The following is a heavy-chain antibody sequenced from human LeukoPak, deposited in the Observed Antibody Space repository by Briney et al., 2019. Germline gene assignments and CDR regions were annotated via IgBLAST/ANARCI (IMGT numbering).Heavy chain of an antibody. CDR1: GGSISSGDYY. CDR2: IYYSGST. CDR3: ARAIVRDPLDDY. J-gene: IGHJ4*02. D-gene: IGHD3-10*01. Sequence: PSETLSLTCTVSGGSISSGDYYWSWIRQPPGTGLEWIGYIYYSGSTYYNPSLKSRVTISVDTSKNQFSLKLSSVTAADTAVYYCARAIVRDPLDDYWGQGTLVTVSS. V-gene: IGHV4-30-4*01.